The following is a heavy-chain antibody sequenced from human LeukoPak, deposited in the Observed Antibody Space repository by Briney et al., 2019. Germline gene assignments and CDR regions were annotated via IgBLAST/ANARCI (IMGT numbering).Heavy chain of an antibody. D-gene: IGHD3-10*01. CDR1: GYSFTSYW. V-gene: IGHV5-51*01. Sequence: GESLKISCKGSGYSFTSYWIGWVRQMPGKGLEWMGIIYPGDSDTRYSPSFQGQVTISVDKSISTAYLQWSRLKASDTAMYYCARRNYLGDYGSRSYTAWFDPWGQGTLVTV. CDR3: ARRNYLGDYGSRSYTAWFDP. J-gene: IGHJ5*02. CDR2: IYPGDSDT.